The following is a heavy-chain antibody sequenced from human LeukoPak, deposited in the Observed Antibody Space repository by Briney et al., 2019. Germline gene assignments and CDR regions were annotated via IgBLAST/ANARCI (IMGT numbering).Heavy chain of an antibody. J-gene: IGHJ4*02. CDR2: IYYSGST. D-gene: IGHD6-13*01. Sequence: SETLSLTCTVSGGSISSSSYYWGWIRQPPGKGLEWLGSIYYSGSTYYNPSLKSRVTISVDTSKNQFSLKLSSVSAADTAVYYCASLSTLAAAGTVYWRQGILVTVSS. V-gene: IGHV4-39*01. CDR3: ASLSTLAAAGTVY. CDR1: GGSISSSSYY.